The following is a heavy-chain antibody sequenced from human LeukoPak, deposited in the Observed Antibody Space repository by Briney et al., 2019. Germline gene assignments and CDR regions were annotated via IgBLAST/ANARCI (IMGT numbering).Heavy chain of an antibody. Sequence: SETLSLTCTVSGGSISSYYWSWIRQPPGKGLEWIGYIYYSGSTNYNPSLKSRVTISVDTSKNQFSLKLSSVTAADTAVYYCVRFYSHIAVFDYWGQGTLVTVSS. D-gene: IGHD6-19*01. CDR2: IYYSGST. J-gene: IGHJ4*02. V-gene: IGHV4-59*08. CDR3: VRFYSHIAVFDY. CDR1: GGSISSYY.